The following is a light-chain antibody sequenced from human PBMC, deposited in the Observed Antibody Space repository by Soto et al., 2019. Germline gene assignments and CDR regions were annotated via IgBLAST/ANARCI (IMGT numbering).Light chain of an antibody. V-gene: IGLV2-14*01. CDR1: SSDVGGYNY. CDR2: EVS. CDR3: NSYTSSSTLV. J-gene: IGLJ1*01. Sequence: QYALTQPASVSGSPGQSITISCTGNSSDVGGYNYVSWYQQHPGKAPKLMIYEVSYRPLGVSNRFSGSKSGNTASLTISGLQAEDEADYYCNSYTSSSTLVFGTGTKLTVL.